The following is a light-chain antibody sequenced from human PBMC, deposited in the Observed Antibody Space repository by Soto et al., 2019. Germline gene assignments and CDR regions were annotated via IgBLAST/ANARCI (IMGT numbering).Light chain of an antibody. CDR2: GAS. CDR1: PSVSSN. Sequence: EIVMTPSPATLSVSPGERATLSCRASPSVSSNLAWYQQKPGQAPRLLIYGASTRATGIPARFSGSGSGTEFTLTISSLQSEDFAVYYFQQYNNFLGTFGQGTKVEI. V-gene: IGKV3-15*01. CDR3: QQYNNFLGT. J-gene: IGKJ1*01.